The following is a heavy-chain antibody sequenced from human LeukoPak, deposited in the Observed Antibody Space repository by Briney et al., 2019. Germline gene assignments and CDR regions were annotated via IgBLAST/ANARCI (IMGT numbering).Heavy chain of an antibody. CDR1: VYSFTTYV. J-gene: IGHJ4*02. Sequence: ASVKVSCKAAVYSFTTYVINSVAEAPGQGLKGLSFMNTYNGLTGNAHTFQSRVIVTTDTSINTAYLELRSLTSEDTAVYYCVGFHYLSGGSEYWGQGTLVTVSS. CDR2: MNTYNGLT. V-gene: IGHV1-8*01. CDR3: VGFHYLSGGSEY. D-gene: IGHD6-19*01.